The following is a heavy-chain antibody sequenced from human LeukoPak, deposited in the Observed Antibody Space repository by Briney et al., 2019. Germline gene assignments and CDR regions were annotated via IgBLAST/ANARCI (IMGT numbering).Heavy chain of an antibody. D-gene: IGHD2-15*01. CDR2: IYPGDSDT. CDR3: AGGYCSGGSCYWFDP. V-gene: IGHV5-51*01. J-gene: IGHJ5*02. CDR1: GYSFTSYW. Sequence: GGSLKISCKGSGYSFTSYWIRWVRQIPGKGLEWVGIIYPGDSDTRYSPSFQGQVTISADKSISTAYLQWSSLKASDTAMYYCAGGYCSGGSCYWFDPWGQGTLVTVSS.